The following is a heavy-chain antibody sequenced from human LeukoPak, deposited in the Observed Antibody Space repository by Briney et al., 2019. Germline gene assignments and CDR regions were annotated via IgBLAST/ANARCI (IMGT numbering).Heavy chain of an antibody. CDR1: GGSFSGYY. CDR3: ARVKRDCSGGSCYSYDY. CDR2: ISGNGDIT. J-gene: IGHJ4*02. Sequence: PSETLSLTCAVYGGSFSGYYWSWIRQPPGKGLEWVSAISGNGDITYYADSVRGRFTISRDNSKNTPYLQMNSLRAEDTAVYYCARVKRDCSGGSCYSYDYWGQGTLVTVSS. D-gene: IGHD2-15*01. V-gene: IGHV3-23*01.